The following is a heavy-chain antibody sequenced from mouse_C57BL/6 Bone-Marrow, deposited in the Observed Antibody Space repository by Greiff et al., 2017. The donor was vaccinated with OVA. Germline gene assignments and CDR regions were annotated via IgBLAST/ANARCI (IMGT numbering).Heavy chain of an antibody. J-gene: IGHJ3*01. V-gene: IGHV1-82*01. CDR2: IYPGDGDT. D-gene: IGHD1-1*01. CDR1: GYAFSSSW. Sequence: QVQLKQSGPELVKPGASVKISCKASGYAFSSSWMNWVKQRPGKGLEWIGRIYPGDGDTNYNGKFKGKATLTADKSSSTAYMQLSSLTSEDSAVYFCAREGYYYGSSPSWFAYWGQGTLVTVSA. CDR3: AREGYYYGSSPSWFAY.